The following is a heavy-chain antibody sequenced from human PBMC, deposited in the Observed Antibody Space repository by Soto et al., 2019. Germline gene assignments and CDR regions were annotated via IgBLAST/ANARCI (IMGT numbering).Heavy chain of an antibody. V-gene: IGHV2-5*02. J-gene: IGHJ4*02. D-gene: IGHD3-10*01. CDR1: GFSLSTNGEG. CDR2: IYWDFDK. Sequence: QITLKESGPTLVRPTETLTLTCAFSGFSLSTNGEGVGWIRQPPGNALEWLALIYWDFDKRYSPSLESRVTITQDTSKNQVVLTMTNMDPVDTATYYCAHLFYYGDSVQPWVFQKFDSWGQGTLVTVSS. CDR3: AHLFYYGDSVQPWVFQKFDS.